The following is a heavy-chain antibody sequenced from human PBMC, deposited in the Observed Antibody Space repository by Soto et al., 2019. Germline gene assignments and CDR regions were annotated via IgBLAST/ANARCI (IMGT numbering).Heavy chain of an antibody. Sequence: QVQLQQWGAGLLKPSETLSLTCAVYCGSFSRYYWSWIRQPPGKGLAWVGEINHSGTTNYTPSLQSRLTISVDTSKNQFSLKLSSVTASDTAVYSCARAGASIAAKGRYYGMDVWCQRTTATVSS. CDR3: ARAGASIAAKGRYYGMDV. V-gene: IGHV4-34*01. D-gene: IGHD6-6*01. CDR2: INHSGTT. J-gene: IGHJ6*02. CDR1: CGSFSRYY.